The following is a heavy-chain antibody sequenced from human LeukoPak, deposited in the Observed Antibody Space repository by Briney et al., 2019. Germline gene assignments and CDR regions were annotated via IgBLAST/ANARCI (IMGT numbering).Heavy chain of an antibody. V-gene: IGHV4-4*07. Sequence: SETLSLTCTVSGGSISSYYWSWIRQPAGKGLEWIGRIYTSGSTNYNPSLKSRVTMSVDTSKNQFSLKLSSVTAADTAVYYCARAPTVTYYYYYYYMDVWGKGTTVTVSS. CDR3: ARAPTVTYYYYYYYMDV. CDR1: GGSISSYY. CDR2: IYTSGST. J-gene: IGHJ6*03. D-gene: IGHD4-11*01.